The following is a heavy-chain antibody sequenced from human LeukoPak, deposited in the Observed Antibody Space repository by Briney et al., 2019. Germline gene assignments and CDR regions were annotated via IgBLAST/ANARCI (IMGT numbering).Heavy chain of an antibody. Sequence: GGSLRLSCAASGFTFRNHGMHWVRQAPGKGVEWVAVIWYDGSDKYYGDSVKGRFTISRDNSKNMLFLQMDSLRAEDTAVYYCARDIAARRFDYWGQGTLVTVSS. CDR3: ARDIAARRFDY. CDR2: IWYDGSDK. CDR1: GFTFRNHG. D-gene: IGHD6-6*01. J-gene: IGHJ4*02. V-gene: IGHV3-33*01.